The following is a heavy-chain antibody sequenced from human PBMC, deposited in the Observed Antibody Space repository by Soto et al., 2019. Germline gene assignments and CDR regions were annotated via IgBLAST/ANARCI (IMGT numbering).Heavy chain of an antibody. J-gene: IGHJ4*02. CDR2: IYYRGNT. CDR1: GGSINFYY. CDR3: ARHPGYYDVLTGYSTYYFDS. D-gene: IGHD3-9*01. V-gene: IGHV4-59*08. Sequence: ASETLSLTCTVSGGSINFYYWSWIRQPPGKGLEWIGSIYYRGNTNYNPSFKSRVTISVDTSKNQFSLRLNSVTAADTAVYYCARHPGYYDVLTGYSTYYFDSWGQGTLVTSPQ.